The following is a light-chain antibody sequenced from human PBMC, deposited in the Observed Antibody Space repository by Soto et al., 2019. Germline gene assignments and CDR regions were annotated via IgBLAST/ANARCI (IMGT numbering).Light chain of an antibody. CDR3: SSYTTGSTL. Sequence: QSALTQPGSVSGSLGQSITISCTGNSSDVGGYNYVSWYQQHPGKAPKLMIYEVSHRPSGVSNRFSGSKSVNTASLTISGLQADDEADYYCSSYTTGSTLFGGGTQLTVL. CDR1: SSDVGGYNY. V-gene: IGLV2-14*01. CDR2: EVS. J-gene: IGLJ3*02.